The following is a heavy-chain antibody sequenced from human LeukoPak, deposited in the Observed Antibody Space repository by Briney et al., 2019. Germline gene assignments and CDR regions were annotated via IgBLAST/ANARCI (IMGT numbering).Heavy chain of an antibody. J-gene: IGHJ4*02. V-gene: IGHV3-74*01. Sequence: PGGSLRLSCAASGFTFSRYWMHWVRQVPGKGLVWVSRINPDESDTTSADSVKGRFTISRDDSNNRLYLQMNNLRAEDTAVYYCAKAPDFWSGHDYWGQGTLATVSS. CDR2: INPDESDT. D-gene: IGHD3-3*01. CDR1: GFTFSRYW. CDR3: AKAPDFWSGHDY.